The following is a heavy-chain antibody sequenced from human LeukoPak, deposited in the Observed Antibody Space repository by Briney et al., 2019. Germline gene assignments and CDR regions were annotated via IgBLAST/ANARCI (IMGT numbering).Heavy chain of an antibody. D-gene: IGHD3-9*01. V-gene: IGHV4-59*01. CDR1: GGSISSYY. CDR2: IYSSASP. CDR3: ARALTRSRYFVWDN. Sequence: PSETLSLTCTVSGGSISSYYWRWIRQPPGKGLEWVGYIYSSASPNYNPSLKSRVTISVDTSKNQFSLKLSSVTAADTAVYYCARALTRSRYFVWDNWGQGTLVTVSS. J-gene: IGHJ4*02.